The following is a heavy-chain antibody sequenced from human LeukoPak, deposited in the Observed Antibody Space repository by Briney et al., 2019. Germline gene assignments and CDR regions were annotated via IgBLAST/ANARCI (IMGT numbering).Heavy chain of an antibody. D-gene: IGHD6-6*01. V-gene: IGHV3-21*01. Sequence: GGSLRLSCAASGFIVSSNHMSWVRQAPGKGLEWVSSISSSSSYIYYADSVKGRFTISRGNAKNSLYLQMNSLRAEDTAVYYCARDRTRGIAALPHHDAFDIWGQGTMVTVSS. CDR1: GFIVSSNH. J-gene: IGHJ3*02. CDR3: ARDRTRGIAALPHHDAFDI. CDR2: ISSSSSYI.